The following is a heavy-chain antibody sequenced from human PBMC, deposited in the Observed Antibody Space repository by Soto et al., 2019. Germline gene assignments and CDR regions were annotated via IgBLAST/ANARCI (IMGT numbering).Heavy chain of an antibody. V-gene: IGHV1-18*01. D-gene: IGHD2-2*01. CDR2: ISAYNGNT. Sequence: QVQLVQSGAEVKKPGASVKVSCKASGYTFTSYGISWVRQAPGQGLEWMGWISAYNGNTNYAHKLQGRVTMTTDTSTSTAYMELRSLRSDDTAVYYCARERDCSSTSCYEDTYYYYYMDVWGKGTTVTVSS. CDR1: GYTFTSYG. J-gene: IGHJ6*03. CDR3: ARERDCSSTSCYEDTYYYYYMDV.